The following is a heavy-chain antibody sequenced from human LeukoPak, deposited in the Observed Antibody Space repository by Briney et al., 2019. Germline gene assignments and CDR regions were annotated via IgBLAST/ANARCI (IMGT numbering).Heavy chain of an antibody. V-gene: IGHV1-8*02. CDR2: MNPNSGNT. J-gene: IGHJ4*02. Sequence: ASVKVSXKASGGTFRSYAISWVRQAPGQGLEWMGWMNPNSGNTGYAQKFQGRVTMTRNTSISTAYMELSSLRSEDTAVYYCARGLGISGVGYWGQGTLVTVSS. D-gene: IGHD3-3*01. CDR3: ARGLGISGVGY. CDR1: GGTFRSYA.